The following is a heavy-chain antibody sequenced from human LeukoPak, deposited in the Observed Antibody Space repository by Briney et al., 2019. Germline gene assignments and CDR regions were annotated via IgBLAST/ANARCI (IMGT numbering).Heavy chain of an antibody. D-gene: IGHD3-10*01. CDR1: GGSISSGSYY. CDR3: VSRSHYYGSGMGFDP. J-gene: IGHJ5*02. V-gene: IGHV4-61*02. CDR2: IYTSGST. Sequence: SQTLSLTCTVSGGSISSGSYYWSWIRQPAGKGLEWIGRIYTSGSTNYNPSLKSRVTISIDTSKNQFSLKLSSVTAADTAVYYCVSRSHYYGSGMGFDPWGQGTLVTVSS.